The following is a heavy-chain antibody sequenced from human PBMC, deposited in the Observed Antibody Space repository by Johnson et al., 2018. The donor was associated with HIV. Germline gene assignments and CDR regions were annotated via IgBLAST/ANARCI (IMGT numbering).Heavy chain of an antibody. J-gene: IGHJ3*02. CDR1: GFSFSNYA. D-gene: IGHD6-19*01. CDR2: ISYDGSTK. Sequence: QVQLVESGGGVVQPGRYLRLSCAASGFSFSNYAMHWVRQAPGKGLEWVAIISYDGSTKYYADSVKGRFTISRDNSKNTLYLQMNSLRAEDTAVYYWARDDSSGWYGLGAFDIWGQGTMVTVSS. V-gene: IGHV3-30*04. CDR3: ARDDSSGWYGLGAFDI.